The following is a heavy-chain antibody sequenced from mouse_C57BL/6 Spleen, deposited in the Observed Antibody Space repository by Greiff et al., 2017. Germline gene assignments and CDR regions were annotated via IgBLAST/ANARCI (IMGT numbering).Heavy chain of an antibody. CDR1: GFTFSSYA. Sequence: EVKVVESGGGLVKPGGSLKLSCAASGFTFSSYAMSWVRPTPEKRLEWVATISDGGSYTYYPDNVKGRFTISRDNAKNNLYLQMSHLKSEDTAMFYCAREFITTVVAHFDYWGQGTTLTVSS. D-gene: IGHD1-1*01. J-gene: IGHJ2*01. CDR2: ISDGGSYT. V-gene: IGHV5-4*01. CDR3: AREFITTVVAHFDY.